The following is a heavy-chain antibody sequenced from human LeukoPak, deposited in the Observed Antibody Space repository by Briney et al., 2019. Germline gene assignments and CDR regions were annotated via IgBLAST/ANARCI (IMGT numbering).Heavy chain of an antibody. CDR2: IYHSGST. Sequence: SETLSLTCAVSGGSISSSNWGSWVRQSPGKGLEGIGEIYHSGSTNYNPSLKSRVTISVDKSKKQFSLTLSSVPAADTAVYYCARLEVSRRGWYKKDWGQGILVTVSS. CDR1: GGSISSSNW. D-gene: IGHD6-19*01. J-gene: IGHJ1*01. CDR3: ARLEVSRRGWYKKD. V-gene: IGHV4-4*02.